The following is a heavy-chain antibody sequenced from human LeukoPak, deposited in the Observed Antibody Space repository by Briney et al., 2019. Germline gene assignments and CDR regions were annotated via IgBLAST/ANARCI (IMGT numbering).Heavy chain of an antibody. CDR2: IYYSGST. J-gene: IGHJ4*02. CDR1: SGSISSSSHY. V-gene: IGHV4-39*07. Sequence: PSETLSLTCSVSSGSISSSSHYWDWIRQPPGEGLEWIGSIYYSGSTYYNPSLKSRVTISVDTSKNQFSLKLISVTAADTAVYYCVREDTGGLDCWGQGILVTVSP. CDR3: VREDTGGLDC. D-gene: IGHD2-8*02.